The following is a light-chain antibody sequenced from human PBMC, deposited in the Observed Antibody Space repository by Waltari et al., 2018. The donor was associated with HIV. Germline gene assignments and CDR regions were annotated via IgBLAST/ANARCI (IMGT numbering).Light chain of an antibody. V-gene: IGLV1-44*01. CDR2: SNN. CDR1: SSNIGSNT. J-gene: IGLJ1*01. Sequence: QSVLTQPPSASGTPGQRVTISCSGSSSNIGSNTVNWYQQLPGTAPKLLIYSNNARPSGVPDRFSGSKSGTSASLAISGLQSEDEADYYCAAWDDSLNGLYVFGTGTKVTVL. CDR3: AAWDDSLNGLYV.